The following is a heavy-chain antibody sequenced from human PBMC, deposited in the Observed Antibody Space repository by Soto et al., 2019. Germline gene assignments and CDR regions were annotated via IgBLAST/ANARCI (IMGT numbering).Heavy chain of an antibody. J-gene: IGHJ5*02. CDR1: GFTFSSYS. CDR2: ISSSSSYI. CDR3: ARDGEGWFDP. Sequence: EVQLVESGGGLVKPGGSLRLSCAASGFTFSSYSMNWVRQAPGKGPEWVSSISSSSSYIYYADSVKGRFTISRDNAKNSLYLQMNSLRAEDTAVYYCARDGEGWFDPWGQGTRVTVSS. D-gene: IGHD7-27*01. V-gene: IGHV3-21*01.